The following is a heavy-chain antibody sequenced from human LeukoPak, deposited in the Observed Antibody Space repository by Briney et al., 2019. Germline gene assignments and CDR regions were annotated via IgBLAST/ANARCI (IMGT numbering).Heavy chain of an antibody. D-gene: IGHD6-19*01. J-gene: IGHJ2*01. CDR1: GFTFSNAW. CDR3: ATVSSGVAL. CDR2: IKSKTDGGTT. V-gene: IGHV3-15*01. Sequence: GGSLRLSCAASGFTFSNAWMTWVRQAPGKGLEWVGRIKSKTDGGTTDYAAPVKGRFAVSRDDSKNIMYLQMNSLKTEDTAGYYCATVSSGVALWGRGTLVTVTS.